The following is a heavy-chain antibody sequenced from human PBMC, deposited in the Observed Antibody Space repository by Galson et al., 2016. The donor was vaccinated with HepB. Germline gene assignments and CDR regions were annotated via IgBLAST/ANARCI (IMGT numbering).Heavy chain of an antibody. CDR2: IYQSGTA. V-gene: IGHV4-30-2*01. Sequence: TLSLTCAVSGGSINYGGYSWSWIRQPPGETLEWIGYIYQSGTAFYNPSLKSRVTMSVDKSKNQFSLRLESVTAADTAVYFCARRGVNKWGDGDWHFDIWGRGTLVTVAS. CDR1: GGSINYGGYS. CDR3: ARRGVNKWGDGDWHFDI. J-gene: IGHJ2*01. D-gene: IGHD7-27*01.